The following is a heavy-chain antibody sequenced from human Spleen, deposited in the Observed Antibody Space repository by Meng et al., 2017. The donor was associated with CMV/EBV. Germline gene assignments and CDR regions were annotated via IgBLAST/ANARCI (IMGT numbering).Heavy chain of an antibody. D-gene: IGHD3-16*01. CDR1: GFTFSNHW. CDR2: ISSSGDTI. Sequence: GESLKISCAASGFTFSNHWMSWVRQGPGKGLEWISYISSSGDTIYYVDSVKGRLTISRDNAKNSLYLQMNSLRTEDTAVYYCARDGGILDYWGQGTLVTVSS. CDR3: ARDGGILDY. V-gene: IGHV3-11*01. J-gene: IGHJ4*02.